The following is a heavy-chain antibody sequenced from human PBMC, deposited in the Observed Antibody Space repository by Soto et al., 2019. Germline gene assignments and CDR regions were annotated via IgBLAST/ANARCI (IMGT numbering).Heavy chain of an antibody. D-gene: IGHD6-6*01. CDR2: IKSKTDGGTT. Sequence: PWGSLRLSCSASVFTFSNAWMSWFRQAPGKGLEWVGRIKSKTDGGTTDYAAPVKGRFTISRDDSKNTLYLQMNSLKTEDTAVYYCTTDQEAGAARPQGYWGQGTLVTVSS. V-gene: IGHV3-15*01. CDR3: TTDQEAGAARPQGY. J-gene: IGHJ4*02. CDR1: VFTFSNAW.